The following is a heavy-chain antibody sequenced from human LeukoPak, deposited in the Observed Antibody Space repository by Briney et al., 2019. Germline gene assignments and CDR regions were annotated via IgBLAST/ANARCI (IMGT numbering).Heavy chain of an antibody. Sequence: SGGSLRLSCAASGCTFSTYSMNWVRQAPGKGLEWVSYINSISSTISYADSVKGRFTISGDNAKNSLYLQMNSLRDEDTAVYYCARDDRYAFDYWGQGTLVTVSS. CDR1: GCTFSTYS. CDR2: INSISSTI. J-gene: IGHJ4*02. CDR3: ARDDRYAFDY. D-gene: IGHD2-8*01. V-gene: IGHV3-48*02.